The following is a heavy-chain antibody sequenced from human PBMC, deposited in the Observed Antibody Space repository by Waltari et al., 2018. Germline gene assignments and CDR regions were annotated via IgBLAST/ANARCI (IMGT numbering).Heavy chain of an antibody. CDR3: ARDLFPNFWSGYGFDF. V-gene: IGHV1-2*02. Sequence: QVHLVQSGAEVRKPGASVRVSCKTSGYTFSDHYIYWVRQAPGQGLEWLGWRNPKSGATNPAQKYQGRVTMTTDTATNTVYMELRRLTSDDTAVYYCARDLFPNFWSGYGFDFWGQGTKVTVSS. J-gene: IGHJ3*01. CDR2: RNPKSGAT. CDR1: GYTFSDHY. D-gene: IGHD3-3*01.